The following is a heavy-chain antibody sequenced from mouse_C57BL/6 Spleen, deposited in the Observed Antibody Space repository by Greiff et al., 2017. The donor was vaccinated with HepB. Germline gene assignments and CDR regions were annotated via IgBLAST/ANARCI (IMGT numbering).Heavy chain of an antibody. D-gene: IGHD2-5*01. CDR3: ARSYDSNQGYFDV. CDR2: INPSSGYT. CDR1: GYTFTSYW. V-gene: IGHV1-7*01. J-gene: IGHJ1*03. Sequence: VQLQQSGAELAKPGASVKLSCKASGYTFTSYWMHWVKQRPGQGLEWIGYINPSSGYTKYNQKFKDKATLTADKSSSTAYMQLSSLTYEDSAVYYCARSYDSNQGYFDVWGTGTTVTVSS.